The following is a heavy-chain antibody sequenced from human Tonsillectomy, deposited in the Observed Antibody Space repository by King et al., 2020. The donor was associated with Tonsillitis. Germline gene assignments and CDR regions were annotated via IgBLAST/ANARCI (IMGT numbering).Heavy chain of an antibody. Sequence: VQLVDSGGGLVQPGGSLRLSCEASGFPFSSYWMHWVRQVPGKGLVWVSRINGDGSDTRHADSVRGRFTISRDNAKNMLYLQMNSLRAEDTAMYYCSRDLLMGAGDYWGQGTLVTVSS. V-gene: IGHV3-74*01. CDR2: INGDGSDT. D-gene: IGHD1-26*01. J-gene: IGHJ4*02. CDR1: GFPFSSYW. CDR3: SRDLLMGAGDY.